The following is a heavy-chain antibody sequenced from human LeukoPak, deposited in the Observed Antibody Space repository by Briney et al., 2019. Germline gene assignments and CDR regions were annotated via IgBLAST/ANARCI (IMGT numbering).Heavy chain of an antibody. V-gene: IGHV4-4*09. CDR3: ARFRSSSYNRFDP. D-gene: IGHD6-6*01. CDR2: IYTSGST. J-gene: IGHJ5*02. CDR1: GGSISSYY. Sequence: SETLSLTCTVSGGSISSYYWSWIRQPPGKGLEWIGYIYTSGSTNYNPSLKSRVTISVDTSKNQFSLKLSSVTAADTAVYYCARFRSSSYNRFDPWGQGTLVTVSS.